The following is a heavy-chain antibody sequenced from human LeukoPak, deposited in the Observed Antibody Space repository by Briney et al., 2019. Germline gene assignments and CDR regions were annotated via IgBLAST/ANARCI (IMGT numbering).Heavy chain of an antibody. D-gene: IGHD2-2*01. V-gene: IGHV3-66*01. J-gene: IGHJ4*02. CDR1: GFTVSSNY. Sequence: GGSLRLSCAASGFTVSSNYMSWVRQAPGKGLEWVSVIYSGGSTYYADSVKGRFTISRDNAKNSLYLQMNSLRAEDTAVYYCARAVPATAIWMYYFDYWGQGTLVTVSS. CDR2: IYSGGST. CDR3: ARAVPATAIWMYYFDY.